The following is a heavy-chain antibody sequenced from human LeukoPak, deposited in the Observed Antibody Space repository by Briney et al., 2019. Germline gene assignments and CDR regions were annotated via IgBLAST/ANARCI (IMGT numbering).Heavy chain of an antibody. V-gene: IGHV1-69*02. J-gene: IGHJ6*02. D-gene: IGHD3-22*01. CDR3: AITLYYNDNTGYYYGMGV. CDR1: GYTFTGNH. Sequence: GASVKVSCKASGYTFTGNHMHWVRQAPGQGLEWMGRIIPIFDRANYAEKFQGRVTITAHKSTSTAYMELSRLRSGDTAVYYCAITLYYNDNTGYYYGMGVWGQGTTVSVSS. CDR2: IIPIFDRA.